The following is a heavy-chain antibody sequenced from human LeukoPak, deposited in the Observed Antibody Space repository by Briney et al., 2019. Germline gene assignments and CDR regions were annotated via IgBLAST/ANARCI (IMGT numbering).Heavy chain of an antibody. J-gene: IGHJ4*02. CDR1: GYTFTSYG. V-gene: IGHV1-18*01. CDR2: ISAYNGNT. CDR3: ARADPGMNYYDSSGYRGDH. Sequence: ASVKVSCKASGYTFTSYGISWVRQAPGQGLEWMGWISAYNGNTNYAQKLQGRVTMTTDTSTSTAYMELRSLRSDDTAVYYCARADPGMNYYDSSGYRGDHWGQGTLVTVSS. D-gene: IGHD3-22*01.